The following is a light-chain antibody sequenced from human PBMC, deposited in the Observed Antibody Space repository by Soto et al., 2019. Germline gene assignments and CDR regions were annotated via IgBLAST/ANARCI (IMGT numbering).Light chain of an antibody. V-gene: IGKV1-39*01. CDR1: QSIINY. J-gene: IGKJ1*01. CDR2: AAS. CDR3: QQTYSVPVT. Sequence: DIQMTQSPSSLSASVGDRVTITCRASQSIINYLNWYQQKPGKVPNLLVYAASSLQSGVPSRFSGSGSETDFTLTISSLQPEDFATYFCQQTYSVPVTFGQGTKVDIK.